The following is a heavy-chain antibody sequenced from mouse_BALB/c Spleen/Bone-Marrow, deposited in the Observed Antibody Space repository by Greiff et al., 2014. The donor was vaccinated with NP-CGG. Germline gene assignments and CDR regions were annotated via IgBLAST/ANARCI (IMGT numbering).Heavy chain of an antibody. V-gene: IGHV7-3*02. J-gene: IGHJ2*01. CDR1: GFTFTDYF. CDR2: IRNKPNGYTT. CDR3: ARDYSGYFDF. D-gene: IGHD5-1*01. Sequence: EVHLVESGGGLVQPGGSLRLSCTTSGFTFTDYFMTWVRQPPGKALEWLGFIRNKPNGYTTEYNPSVKGRFTISRDNSQGILYLQMNTLRAEDSAIYYCARDYSGYFDFWGQGTTLTVPS.